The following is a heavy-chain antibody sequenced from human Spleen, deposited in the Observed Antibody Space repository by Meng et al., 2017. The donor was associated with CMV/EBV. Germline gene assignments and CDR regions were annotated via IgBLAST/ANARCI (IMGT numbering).Heavy chain of an antibody. D-gene: IGHD6-19*01. CDR3: ATSGYRSGWYGFDY. V-gene: IGHV3-48*03. CDR1: GFTFSSYE. J-gene: IGHJ4*02. CDR2: ISSRGSTI. Sequence: GGSLRLSCAASGFTFSSYEMNWVRQAPGKGLEWISYISSRGSTIYYADSVKGRFTISKDNAKKSLYLQMNSLRAEDTAVYYCATSGYRSGWYGFDYWGQGTLVTVSS.